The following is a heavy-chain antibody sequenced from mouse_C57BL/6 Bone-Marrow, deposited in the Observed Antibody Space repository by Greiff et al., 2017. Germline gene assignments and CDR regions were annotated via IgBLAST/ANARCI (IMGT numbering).Heavy chain of an antibody. Sequence: ESGAELAKPGASVKLSCKASGYTFTSYWMHWVKQRPGQGLEWIGYINPSSGYTKYNQKFKDKATLTADTSSSTAYMQLSSLTYEDSAVYYCARLGDGYWFAYWGQGTLVTVSA. CDR1: GYTFTSYW. CDR2: INPSSGYT. CDR3: ARLGDGYWFAY. J-gene: IGHJ3*01. D-gene: IGHD2-3*01. V-gene: IGHV1-7*01.